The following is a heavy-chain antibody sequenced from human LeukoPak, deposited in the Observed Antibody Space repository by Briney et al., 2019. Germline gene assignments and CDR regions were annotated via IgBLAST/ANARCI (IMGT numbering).Heavy chain of an antibody. CDR3: AKGLLLEYYYMDV. V-gene: IGHV1-2*02. Sequence: ASVKVSCKASGYTFTGYYIHWVRQAPGQGLEWMGWINPNSGGTNYGQKFQGRVTMTRDTSISTAYMELSRLRSDDTAVYYRAKGLLLEYYYMDVWGKGTTVTVSS. CDR1: GYTFTGYY. J-gene: IGHJ6*03. CDR2: INPNSGGT. D-gene: IGHD2/OR15-2a*01.